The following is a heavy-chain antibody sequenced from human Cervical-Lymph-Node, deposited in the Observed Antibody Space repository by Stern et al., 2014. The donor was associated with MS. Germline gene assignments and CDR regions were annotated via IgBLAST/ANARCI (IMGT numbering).Heavy chain of an antibody. CDR3: ARESSVPNCYFDY. CDR2: IYDSGST. Sequence: QLQLQESGPGLVKPSETLSLTCTVSGGSISSYYWSWIRQPPGKGLEWIGYIYDSGSTNYNPSLKSRVTISVDTSKNQFSLKLSSVTAADTAVYYCARESSVPNCYFDYWGQGTLVTVSS. V-gene: IGHV4-59*01. D-gene: IGHD1-1*01. J-gene: IGHJ4*02. CDR1: GGSISSYY.